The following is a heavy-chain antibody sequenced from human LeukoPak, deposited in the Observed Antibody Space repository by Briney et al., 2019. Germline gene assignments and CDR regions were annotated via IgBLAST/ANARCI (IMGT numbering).Heavy chain of an antibody. D-gene: IGHD5-24*01. CDR2: TYYRSKWYY. V-gene: IGHV6-1*01. J-gene: IGHJ5*02. CDR3: ARVGGADGTWGWYDP. Sequence: SQTHSLTCAISGDSVSSNSAAWNWIRQSPSRGLEWLGRTYYRSKWYYDYAVSVRSRITINPDTSKNQFSLQLNSVTPEDTAVYYCARVGGADGTWGWYDPWGQGTLVTVSS. CDR1: GDSVSSNSAA.